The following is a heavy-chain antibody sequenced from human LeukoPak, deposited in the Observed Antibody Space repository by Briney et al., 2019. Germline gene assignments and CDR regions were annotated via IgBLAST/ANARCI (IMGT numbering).Heavy chain of an antibody. CDR2: IHHSGST. CDR1: GASISSSYG. V-gene: IGHV4-4*02. J-gene: IGHJ4*02. Sequence: SGTLSLTCAVSGASISSSYGWSWVRQPPGKGLEWIGEIHHSGSTKYNPALKSRVTISVDNSKNQFSLKLSSVTAADTAVYYCAPSPCSGDSCYRFDFWGQGTQVTVSS. CDR3: APSPCSGDSCYRFDF. D-gene: IGHD2-15*01.